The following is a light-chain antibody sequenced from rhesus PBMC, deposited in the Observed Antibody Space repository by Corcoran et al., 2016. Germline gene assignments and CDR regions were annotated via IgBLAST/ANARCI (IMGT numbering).Light chain of an antibody. V-gene: IGKV1-74*01. Sequence: DIQMTQSPSSLSASVGDRVTITCRASENVNNYLNWYQPKPGKAPKLLIYKASTLQSGVPSRFSGSGSGTDYTFTSSSLQPEDVATYYCQHGYGTPYSFGQGTKVEIK. J-gene: IGKJ2*01. CDR3: QHGYGTPYS. CDR2: KAS. CDR1: ENVNNY.